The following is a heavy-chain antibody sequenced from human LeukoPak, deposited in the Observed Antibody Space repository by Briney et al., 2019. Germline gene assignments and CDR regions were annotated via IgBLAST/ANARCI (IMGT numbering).Heavy chain of an antibody. Sequence: GRSLRLSCAASGFTFDDYAMHWVRQAPGKGLEWVSGISWNSGSIDYADSVKGRFTISRDNAKNSLYLQMNSLRAEDTAVYYCARDPWGAVAGESFDYWGQGTLVTVSS. D-gene: IGHD6-19*01. CDR1: GFTFDDYA. CDR2: ISWNSGSI. CDR3: ARDPWGAVAGESFDY. V-gene: IGHV3-9*01. J-gene: IGHJ4*02.